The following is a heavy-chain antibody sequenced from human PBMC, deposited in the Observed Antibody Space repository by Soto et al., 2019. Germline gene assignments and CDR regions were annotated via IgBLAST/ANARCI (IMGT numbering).Heavy chain of an antibody. D-gene: IGHD2-15*01. J-gene: IGHJ3*02. CDR3: AKVVVAATSVSGFAFDI. Sequence: EVQLVESGGGLVQPGRSLRLSCAASGFTFDDYAMHWVRHAPGKGLEWVSGISWNSGSIGYADSVKGRFTISRDNAKNSLYLQMNSLRAEDTALYYCAKVVVAATSVSGFAFDIWGQGTMVTVSS. CDR2: ISWNSGSI. V-gene: IGHV3-9*01. CDR1: GFTFDDYA.